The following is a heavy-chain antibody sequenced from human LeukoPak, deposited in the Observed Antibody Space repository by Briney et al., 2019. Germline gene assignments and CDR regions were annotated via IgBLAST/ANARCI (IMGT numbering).Heavy chain of an antibody. V-gene: IGHV3-7*01. J-gene: IGHJ4*02. CDR2: IKQDGSEN. Sequence: GGSLRLSCAASGFTFSGYWMTWVRQAPGKGLEWVANIKQDGSENYYVDSVKGRFTISRDNTKNSLYLQMNSLRAEDTAVYYCARGGGWYFDYWGQGALITASS. CDR3: ARGGGWYFDY. CDR1: GFTFSGYW. D-gene: IGHD6-19*01.